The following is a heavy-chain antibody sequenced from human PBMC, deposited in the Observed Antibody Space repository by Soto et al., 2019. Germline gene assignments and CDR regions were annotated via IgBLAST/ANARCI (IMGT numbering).Heavy chain of an antibody. CDR2: ISSSGNCM. V-gene: IGHV3-11*01. CDR3: ARRAAAGRHFDH. D-gene: IGHD6-13*01. J-gene: IGHJ4*02. CDR1: GFTFSDHY. Sequence: QVQLVESGGGLVMPGGSLRLSCAASGFTFSDHYMSWIRQAPGKGLEWVSYISSSGNCMYYADSVKGRLTAARDNAKNLLYLQMNSLRAEDAAVDYCARRAAAGRHFDHWGQGTLVTVSS.